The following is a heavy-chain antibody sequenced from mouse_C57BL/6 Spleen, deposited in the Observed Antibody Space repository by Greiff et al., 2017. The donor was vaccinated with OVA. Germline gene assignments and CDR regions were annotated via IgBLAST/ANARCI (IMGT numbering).Heavy chain of an antibody. Sequence: QVQLQQPGAELVKPGASVKLSCKASGYTFTSYWMHWVKQRPGQGLEWIGMIHPNSGSTNYNEKFKSKATLTVDKSSSTAYMQLSSLTSEDSAVXYCARWKTTVYAMDYWGQGTSVTVSS. V-gene: IGHV1-64*01. J-gene: IGHJ4*01. CDR2: IHPNSGST. D-gene: IGHD1-1*01. CDR1: GYTFTSYW. CDR3: ARWKTTVYAMDY.